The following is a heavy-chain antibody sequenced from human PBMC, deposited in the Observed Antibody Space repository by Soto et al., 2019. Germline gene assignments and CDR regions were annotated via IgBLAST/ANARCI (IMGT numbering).Heavy chain of an antibody. D-gene: IGHD6-19*01. V-gene: IGHV3-9*01. J-gene: IGHJ4*02. Sequence: PGGSLRLSCAASGFTFVDYAMQWVRQAPGKGLEWVSAISWNSGSIDYADSVKGRFTISRDNAKNSLYLQMNSLRAEDTALYYCAKSHTTSGWYVTTDYWGQGTRVTVSS. CDR1: GFTFVDYA. CDR3: AKSHTTSGWYVTTDY. CDR2: ISWNSGSI.